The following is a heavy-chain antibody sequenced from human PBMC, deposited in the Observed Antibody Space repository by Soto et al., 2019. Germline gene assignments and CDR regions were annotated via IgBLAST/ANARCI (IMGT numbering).Heavy chain of an antibody. CDR2: ISGISVST. V-gene: IGHV3-23*01. Sequence: GGSLRLSCAASGFTFSNHVMAWVCQAPGKGLEWVSAISGISVSTYYADSVKGRFTVSRDNSKNTLYLQMNSLRAEDSAVYYCAKDEVPFDFWGQGTLVTVSS. CDR3: AKDEVPFDF. CDR1: GFTFSNHV. J-gene: IGHJ4*02.